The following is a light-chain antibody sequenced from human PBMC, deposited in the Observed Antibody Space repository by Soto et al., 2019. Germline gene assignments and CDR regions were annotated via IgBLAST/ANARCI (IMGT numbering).Light chain of an antibody. CDR1: QSVSSSY. Sequence: EIVLTQSPGTLSLSPGERATLSCRASQSVSSSYLAWYQQKPGQAPRLLIYGASSRATGIPDGFSGSGSGTDFTLTISRLEPEDLAVYYCQQYGSSPWTFGQGTKLEIK. V-gene: IGKV3-20*01. CDR2: GAS. CDR3: QQYGSSPWT. J-gene: IGKJ1*01.